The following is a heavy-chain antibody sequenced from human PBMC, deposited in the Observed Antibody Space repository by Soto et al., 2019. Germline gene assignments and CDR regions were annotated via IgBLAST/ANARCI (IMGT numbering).Heavy chain of an antibody. CDR3: AKLKKGILYYPRGVFDY. CDR2: ISGSGGST. J-gene: IGHJ4*02. D-gene: IGHD2-8*01. CDR1: GFTFSSYA. V-gene: IGHV3-23*01. Sequence: EVQLLESGGGLVQPGGSLRLSCAASGFTFSSYAMSWVRQAPGKGLEWVSAISGSGGSTYYADSVKGRFTISRDNSKNTLYLQMNSLRAEDTAVYYCAKLKKGILYYPRGVFDYWGQGTLVTVSS.